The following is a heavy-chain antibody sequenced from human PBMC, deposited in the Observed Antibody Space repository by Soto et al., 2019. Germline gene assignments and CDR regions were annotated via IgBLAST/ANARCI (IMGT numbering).Heavy chain of an antibody. CDR2: IYYSGST. J-gene: IGHJ6*03. D-gene: IGHD6-13*01. CDR1: GGSISSYY. CDR3: ARGGSWYADYYYHMDV. Sequence: QVQLQESGPGLVKPSETLSLTCTVSGGSISSYYWSWIRQPPGKGLEWIGYIYYSGSTNYNPSLKNRVTRAVDTSKNQFSLKLSSVTAADTAVYYCARGGSWYADYYYHMDVWGKGTTVTVSS. V-gene: IGHV4-59*01.